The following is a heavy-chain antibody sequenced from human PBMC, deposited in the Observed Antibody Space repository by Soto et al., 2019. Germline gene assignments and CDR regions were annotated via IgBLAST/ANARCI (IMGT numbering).Heavy chain of an antibody. J-gene: IGHJ3*02. D-gene: IGHD5-18*01. CDR3: ARDRQLWLPGPDAFDI. CDR1: GFTFSSYG. V-gene: IGHV3-33*01. Sequence: GGSLRLSCAASGFTFSSYGMHWVRQAPGKGLEWVAVIWYDGSNKYYADSVKGRFTISRDNSKNTLYLQMNSLRAEDTAVYYCARDRQLWLPGPDAFDIWGQGTMVTVSS. CDR2: IWYDGSNK.